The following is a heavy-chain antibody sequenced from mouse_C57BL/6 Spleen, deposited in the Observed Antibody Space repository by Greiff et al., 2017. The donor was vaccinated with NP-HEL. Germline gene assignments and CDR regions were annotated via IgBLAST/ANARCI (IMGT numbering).Heavy chain of an antibody. Sequence: EVMLVESGGDLVKPGGSLKLSCAASGFTFSSYGMSWVRQTPDKRLEWVATISSGGSYTYYPDSVKGRFTISRDNAKNTLYLQMSSLKSEDTAMYYCARTVVAGYFDYWGQGTTLTVSS. V-gene: IGHV5-6*02. CDR3: ARTVVAGYFDY. CDR2: ISSGGSYT. D-gene: IGHD1-1*01. J-gene: IGHJ2*01. CDR1: GFTFSSYG.